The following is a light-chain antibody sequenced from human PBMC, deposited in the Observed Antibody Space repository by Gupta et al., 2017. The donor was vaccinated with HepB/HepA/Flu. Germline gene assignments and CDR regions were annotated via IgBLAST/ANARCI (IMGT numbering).Light chain of an antibody. V-gene: IGKV1-39*01. Sequence: DIQMTQSPSSLSASVGDRVTITCRASQSISSYLNWYQQKPGKAPKLLIYAASSFQSGVPSRFRGTRSGTAFTLTISILQPEDFATYYFQQRDSTPQTSGQGTKVEIK. CDR2: AAS. CDR3: QQRDSTPQT. J-gene: IGKJ1*01. CDR1: QSISSY.